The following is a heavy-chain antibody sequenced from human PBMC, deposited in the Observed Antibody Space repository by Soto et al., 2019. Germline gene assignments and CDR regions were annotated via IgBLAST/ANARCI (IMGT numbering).Heavy chain of an antibody. J-gene: IGHJ4*02. V-gene: IGHV1-3*01. CDR3: ARGRGLHYFDY. CDR1: GYTFTSYA. Sequence: ASVKVSCKASGYTFTSYAMHWVRQAPGQRLEWMGWINAGNGNTKYSQKFRGRVTITRDTSASTAYMELSSLRSEDTAVYYCARGRGLHYFDYWGQGTLVTVSS. CDR2: INAGNGNT.